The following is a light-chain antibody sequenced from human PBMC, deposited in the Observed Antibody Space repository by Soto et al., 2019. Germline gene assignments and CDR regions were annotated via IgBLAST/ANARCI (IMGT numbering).Light chain of an antibody. CDR3: LQDSTYPFT. V-gene: IGKV1-6*01. J-gene: IGKJ3*01. Sequence: AIQMTQSPSSLSASVGDTVTLTCRASQGIDKDLGWYQQKPGKAPNLLLHAAYTLQSGVPSRFSGSGSGTDFALTISSLQPEDFATYYCLQDSTYPFTFGPGTKVDIK. CDR1: QGIDKD. CDR2: AAY.